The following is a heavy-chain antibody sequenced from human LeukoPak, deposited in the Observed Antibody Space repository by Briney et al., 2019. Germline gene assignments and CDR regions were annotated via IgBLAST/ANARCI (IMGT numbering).Heavy chain of an antibody. D-gene: IGHD4-17*01. CDR3: ARGVGDDYGIYYYYYMDV. V-gene: IGHV1-18*01. Sequence: ASVKVSCKASGYTFTSYGISWVRQAPGQGLEWMGWISAYNGNTNYAQKLQGRVTMTTDTSTSTAYTELRSLRSDDTAVYYCARGVGDDYGIYYYYYMDVWGKGTTVTVSS. CDR1: GYTFTSYG. CDR2: ISAYNGNT. J-gene: IGHJ6*03.